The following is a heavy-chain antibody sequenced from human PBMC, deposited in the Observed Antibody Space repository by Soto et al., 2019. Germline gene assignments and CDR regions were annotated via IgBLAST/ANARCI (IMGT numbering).Heavy chain of an antibody. Sequence: QVQLQESGPGLVNPSGTLSLTCAVSGDSISSGKWWSWVRQPPGKGLEWIGEIHRSGSTNYNPSLKSRVTISADQSKNQFPLEMRFVTAADTALYYCAREGQNGYSLGPWGQGTLVTVSS. D-gene: IGHD5-18*01. V-gene: IGHV4-4*02. CDR1: GDSISSGKW. J-gene: IGHJ5*02. CDR2: IHRSGST. CDR3: AREGQNGYSLGP.